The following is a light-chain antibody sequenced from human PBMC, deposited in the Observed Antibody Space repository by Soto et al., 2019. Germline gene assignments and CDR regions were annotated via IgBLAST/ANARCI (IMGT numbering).Light chain of an antibody. V-gene: IGLV1-44*01. Sequence: QSVLTQSPSVPGTPGQRVTISCSGSSSNIGSNTVNWYQQLPGTTPKLVMYSNTRRPSGVPDRFSASKSGTSVSLVISGLQSDDEAEYYCAAWDDSLNGMVFGGGTKLTVL. J-gene: IGLJ2*01. CDR3: AAWDDSLNGMV. CDR1: SSNIGSNT. CDR2: SNT.